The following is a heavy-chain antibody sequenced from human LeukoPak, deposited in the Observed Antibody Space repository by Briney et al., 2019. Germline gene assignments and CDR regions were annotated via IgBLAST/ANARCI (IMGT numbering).Heavy chain of an antibody. J-gene: IGHJ4*02. CDR1: GFTFNLYW. V-gene: IGHV3-74*01. D-gene: IGHD3-10*01. CDR3: ARGNFYSGSGSSPLDY. CDR2: INSDGSRT. Sequence: GGSLRLSCAASGFTFNLYWMHWVRQVPGKGLVWVSRINSDGSRTNYVDSAKGRFTISRDNAKNTLFLEMNSLRAEDTAIYYCARGNFYSGSGSSPLDYWGQGTLVTVSS.